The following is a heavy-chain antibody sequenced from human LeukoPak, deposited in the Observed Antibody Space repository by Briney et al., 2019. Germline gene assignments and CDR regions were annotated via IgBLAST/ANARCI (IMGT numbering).Heavy chain of an antibody. CDR2: IIPIFGTA. CDR1: GGTFSSYA. Sequence: SVKVSCKASGGTFSSYAISWVRQAPGQGLEWMGGIIPIFGTANYAQKFQGRVTITTDESTSTAYMELSSLRSEDTAVYYCASDVLRYLDWSHIPIDDAFDIWGQGTMVTVSS. D-gene: IGHD3-9*01. CDR3: ASDVLRYLDWSHIPIDDAFDI. V-gene: IGHV1-69*05. J-gene: IGHJ3*02.